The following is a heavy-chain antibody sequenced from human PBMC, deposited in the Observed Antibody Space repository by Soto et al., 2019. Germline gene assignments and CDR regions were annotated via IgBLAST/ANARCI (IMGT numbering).Heavy chain of an antibody. CDR3: ARHSRGFPLD. V-gene: IGHV4-39*01. Sequence: PSETLSLTCTVPGGSISGSTYYWGWSRQPPGKGLEYIGIIYYSGSTYYNPSLKSRVTISVDTSKNQFSLKLSSVTAADTAVYYCARHSRGFPLDWGQGTLVTVSS. D-gene: IGHD5-12*01. J-gene: IGHJ4*02. CDR2: IYYSGST. CDR1: GGSISGSTYY.